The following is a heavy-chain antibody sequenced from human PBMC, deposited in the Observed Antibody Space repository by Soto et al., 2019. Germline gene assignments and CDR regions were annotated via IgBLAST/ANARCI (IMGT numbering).Heavy chain of an antibody. CDR1: GGSMRSYY. CDR3: AGIGEDVYYGMDV. CDR2: IYSRGDT. D-gene: IGHD2-21*01. Sequence: SETLSLTXSVSGGSMRSYYWNWLRQPAGKGLEWIGRIYSRGDTNYNPSVKSRVTMSVDTSKNEFSLRLNSVTAADTAVYYCAGIGEDVYYGMDVWGQGTTVTVSS. V-gene: IGHV4-4*07. J-gene: IGHJ6*02.